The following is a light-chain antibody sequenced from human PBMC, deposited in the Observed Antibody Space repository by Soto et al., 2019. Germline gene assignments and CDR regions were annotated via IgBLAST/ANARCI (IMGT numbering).Light chain of an antibody. V-gene: IGKV1-39*01. CDR1: ESIRNN. J-gene: IGKJ1*01. CDR2: AAS. Sequence: DIQMTQSPSSLSASVGDRVTITCRASESIRNNLNWYQQRPGKAPKLLIYAASNLQSGVPSRFSGGRSGTEFTLTIGSLQPEYFTTYYCHQTYSTPRAAFAQGPKVDIK. CDR3: HQTYSTPRAA.